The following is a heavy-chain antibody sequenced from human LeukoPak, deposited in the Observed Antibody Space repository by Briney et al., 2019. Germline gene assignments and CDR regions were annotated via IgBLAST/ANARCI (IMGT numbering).Heavy chain of an antibody. J-gene: IGHJ4*02. D-gene: IGHD2-21*02. CDR1: GGSFSGYY. V-gene: IGHV4-34*11. CDR3: AREGVTTDY. CDR2: MHYSGST. Sequence: SETLSLTCAVYGGSFSGYYWSWIRQPPGKGLEWIGLMHYSGSTYYNPSLKSRVTISRDTSKNQFSLNLNSVTAADTAVYYCAREGVTTDYWGQGTLVTVSS.